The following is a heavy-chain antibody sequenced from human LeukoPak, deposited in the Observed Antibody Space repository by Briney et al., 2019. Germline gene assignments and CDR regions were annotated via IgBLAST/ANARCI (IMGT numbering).Heavy chain of an antibody. CDR2: VYTSGTT. CDR3: ARTTYYYDSSTYRPFGWFDP. Sequence: PSETLSLTCTISGGSISNYYWNWIRQPVGKGLEWIGRVYTSGTTDYNPSLKSRVTLSYDTSKNQFSLQLSSVTAADTAMYYCARTTYYYDSSTYRPFGWFDPWGQGTLVTVSS. J-gene: IGHJ5*02. CDR1: GGSISNYY. D-gene: IGHD3-22*01. V-gene: IGHV4-4*07.